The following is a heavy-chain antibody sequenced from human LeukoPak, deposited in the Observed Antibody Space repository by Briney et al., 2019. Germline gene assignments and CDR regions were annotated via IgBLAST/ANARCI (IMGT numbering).Heavy chain of an antibody. CDR1: GYTFTSYG. D-gene: IGHD1-26*01. V-gene: IGHV1-18*01. CDR3: AREGGSYYGYYYYYMDV. Sequence: GASVKVSCKASGYTFTSYGISWVRQAPGQGLEWMGWISAYNGNTNYAQKFQGRVTITRNTSISTAYMELSSLRSEDTAVYYCAREGGSYYGYYYYYMDVWGKGTTVTVSS. CDR2: ISAYNGNT. J-gene: IGHJ6*03.